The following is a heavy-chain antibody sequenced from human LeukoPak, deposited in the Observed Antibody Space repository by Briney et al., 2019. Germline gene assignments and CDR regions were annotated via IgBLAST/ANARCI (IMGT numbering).Heavy chain of an antibody. CDR1: GGTFSSYA. D-gene: IGHD2-15*01. CDR3: ARWTKRVAAAFDY. V-gene: IGHV1-69*06. Sequence: GASVKVSCKASGGTFSSYAISWVRQAPGQGLEWMGGIIPIFGTANYAQKFQGRVTITADKSTSTAYMELSSLRSEDTAVYYCARWTKRVAAAFDYWGQGTLVTVSS. CDR2: IIPIFGTA. J-gene: IGHJ4*02.